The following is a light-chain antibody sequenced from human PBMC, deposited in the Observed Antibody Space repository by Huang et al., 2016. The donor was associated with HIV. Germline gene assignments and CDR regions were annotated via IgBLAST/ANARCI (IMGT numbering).Light chain of an antibody. V-gene: IGKV1-39*01. J-gene: IGKJ3*01. CDR2: AAS. CDR1: QSIDWF. Sequence: DIQMTQSPSSLSASVGDRVTITCRASQSIDWFLNWYRQKPGKAPKLLISAASSLQSGVPSRFSGSGSGTVFTLTICSLQPEDFATYFCQQSYSAPFTCGPGTRVDI. CDR3: QQSYSAPFT.